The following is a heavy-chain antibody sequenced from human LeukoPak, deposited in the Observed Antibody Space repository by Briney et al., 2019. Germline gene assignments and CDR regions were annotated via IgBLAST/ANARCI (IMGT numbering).Heavy chain of an antibody. V-gene: IGHV3-53*01. D-gene: IGHD2-8*01. CDR2: IYSGGST. CDR3: AREGGAGGTIDY. Sequence: PGGSLRLSCSASGFTVSSNYMSWVRQGSGGGLEWVSVIYSGGSTYYADSVKGRFTISRDNSKNTLYLQMNSLRAEDTAVYYCAREGGAGGTIDYWGQGTLVTVSS. J-gene: IGHJ4*02. CDR1: GFTVSSNY.